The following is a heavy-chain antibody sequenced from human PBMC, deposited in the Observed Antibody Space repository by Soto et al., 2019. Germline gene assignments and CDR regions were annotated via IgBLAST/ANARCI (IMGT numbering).Heavy chain of an antibody. D-gene: IGHD2-15*01. CDR2: ISGSGETT. V-gene: IGHV3-23*01. Sequence: EVQLLESGGGLIQPGGSLRLSCVASGFTFSSYSMSWVRQAPGKGLEWVSAISGSGETTYYADSVKGRITISRDNSKNTLYLHVDSLRAEDTAVYYCASYSRCHTGWCTASWGQGTLVTVSA. CDR1: GFTFSSYS. J-gene: IGHJ5*02. CDR3: ASYSRCHTGWCTAS.